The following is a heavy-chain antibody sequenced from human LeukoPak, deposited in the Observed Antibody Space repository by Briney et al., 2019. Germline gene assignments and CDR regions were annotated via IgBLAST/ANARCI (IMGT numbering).Heavy chain of an antibody. J-gene: IGHJ4*02. V-gene: IGHV5-51*01. CDR1: GYSFTNYW. CDR3: ARGGRYCGGDCYSDY. Sequence: HGESLKISCKGSGYSFTNYWIAWVRQMPGKGLEWMGIIYPGDSDTRYSPSFQGQVTISADKSISTAYLQWSSLKASDTAMYYCARGGRYCGGDCYSDYWGQGTLVTVSS. D-gene: IGHD2-21*02. CDR2: IYPGDSDT.